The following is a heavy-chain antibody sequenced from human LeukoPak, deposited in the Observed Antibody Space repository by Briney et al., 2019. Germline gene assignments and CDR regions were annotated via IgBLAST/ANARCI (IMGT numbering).Heavy chain of an antibody. Sequence: GSLRLSCVASGLNFDDSAMHWVRQAPGKGLEWVSLISEDGGSTFSADSVKGRFSISRDNSKNSLYLQMNSLRSEDTAMYYCAKESGKFDYWGQGTLVAVSS. CDR3: AKESGKFDY. CDR1: GLNFDDSA. V-gene: IGHV3-43*02. CDR2: ISEDGGST. J-gene: IGHJ4*02.